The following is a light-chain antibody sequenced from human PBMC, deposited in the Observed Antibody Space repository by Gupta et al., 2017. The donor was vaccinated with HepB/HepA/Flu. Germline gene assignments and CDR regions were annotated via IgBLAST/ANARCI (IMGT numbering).Light chain of an antibody. Sequence: DVVTTQSPLSLPVTLGQSASIPCRSSQILLFSDGNTFLHWFQQRPGQSPRRLIYRVSNRDSGVPDRFSGSGSGTDFTLEISRVEAEDVGVYYCGQGTHWPLTFGGGTKVEIK. CDR2: RVS. CDR3: GQGTHWPLT. V-gene: IGKV2-30*01. CDR1: QILLFSDGNTF. J-gene: IGKJ4*01.